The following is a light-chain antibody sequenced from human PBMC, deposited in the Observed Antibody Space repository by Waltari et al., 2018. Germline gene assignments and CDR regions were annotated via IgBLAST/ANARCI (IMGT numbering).Light chain of an antibody. CDR1: QGIRSE. CDR2: AAS. CDR3: LQDYNYPGT. J-gene: IGKJ4*01. Sequence: IKMTKSQSSLSASIGNRITITCRASQGIRSELGWYQQKPGKAPRLLIYAASTLQSGVPSRFSGSGSGTDFTLTISSLQPEDFGTYYCLQDYNYPGTFGGGTKVEIK. V-gene: IGKV1-6*01.